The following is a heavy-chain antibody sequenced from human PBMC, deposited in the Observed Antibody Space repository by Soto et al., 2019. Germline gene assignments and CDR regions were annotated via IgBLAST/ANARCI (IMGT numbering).Heavy chain of an antibody. CDR1: GFTFSNYY. D-gene: IGHD2-2*01. J-gene: IGHJ6*03. CDR3: ARLEGYCSSTSCYGENYYYYMDV. Sequence: GGSLILSCTPSGFTFSNYYMSWIRQAPGKGLEWVSYISSSGSTIYYADSVKGRFTISRDNAKNSMYLQMNSLRAEDTAVYYCARLEGYCSSTSCYGENYYYYMDVWGKGTTVTVSS. V-gene: IGHV3-11*01. CDR2: ISSSGSTI.